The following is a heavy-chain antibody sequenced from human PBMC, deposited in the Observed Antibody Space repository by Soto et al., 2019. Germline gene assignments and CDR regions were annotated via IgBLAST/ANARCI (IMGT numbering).Heavy chain of an antibody. CDR1: GDSVSSNSAA. CDR3: ARDRAYRSTWPTRDYYYGMDV. D-gene: IGHD6-13*01. Sequence: PSQTLSLTCAISGDSVSSNSAAWNWIRQSPSRGLEWLGRTYYRSKWYNDYAVSVKSRITINPDTSKNQFSLQLNSVTPEDTAVYYCARDRAYRSTWPTRDYYYGMDVWGQGTTVTVSS. CDR2: TYYRSKWYN. V-gene: IGHV6-1*01. J-gene: IGHJ6*02.